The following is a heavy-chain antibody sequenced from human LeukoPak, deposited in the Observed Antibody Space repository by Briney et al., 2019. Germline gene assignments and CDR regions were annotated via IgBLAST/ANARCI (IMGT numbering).Heavy chain of an antibody. CDR2: ITSGTTYI. CDR1: GFTFSDYN. J-gene: IGHJ4*02. CDR3: ARWPYSSSYYFDY. V-gene: IGHV3-21*01. Sequence: XGSLXLSCAASGFTFSDYNMNWVRQSPEKGXEWVSSITSGTTYIYYADSVRGRFTLSRDNAKNSLYLQMNSLRAEDTAVYYCARWPYSSSYYFDYWGQGTLVTVSS. D-gene: IGHD6-6*01.